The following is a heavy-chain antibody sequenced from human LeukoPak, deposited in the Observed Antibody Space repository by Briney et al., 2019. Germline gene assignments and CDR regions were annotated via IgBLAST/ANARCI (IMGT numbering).Heavy chain of an antibody. V-gene: IGHV3-23*01. Sequence: PGGSLRLSYAASGFTSSNHAMSCVRQTPGKGLQWVSVISGSGRTTEYADSVKGRFTISRDNSKNTLSLQMNSLRVEDTAIYYCAKNVGVKRYIDYWGQGTLVTVSS. CDR2: ISGSGRTT. CDR1: GFTSSNHA. CDR3: AKNVGVKRYIDY. J-gene: IGHJ4*02. D-gene: IGHD3-16*01.